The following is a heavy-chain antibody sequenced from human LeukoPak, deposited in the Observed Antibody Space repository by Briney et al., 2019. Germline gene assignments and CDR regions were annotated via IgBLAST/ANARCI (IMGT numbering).Heavy chain of an antibody. CDR1: GYTFTSYG. Sequence: ASVKVSCKASGYTFTSYGISWVRQAPEQGLEWMGWISAYNGNTNYAQKLQGRVTMTTDTSTSTAYMELRSLRSDDTAVYYCARDSIGGSYLNYYYYYMDVWGKGTTVTVSS. V-gene: IGHV1-18*01. J-gene: IGHJ6*03. CDR3: ARDSIGGSYLNYYYYYMDV. CDR2: ISAYNGNT. D-gene: IGHD1-26*01.